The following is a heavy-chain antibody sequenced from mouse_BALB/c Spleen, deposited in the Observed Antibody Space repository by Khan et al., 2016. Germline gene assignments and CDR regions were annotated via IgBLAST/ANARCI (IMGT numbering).Heavy chain of an antibody. CDR1: GYSITSDYA. CDR2: ISYSGST. J-gene: IGHJ3*01. V-gene: IGHV3-2*02. D-gene: IGHD2-1*01. Sequence: EVQLQESGPGLVKPSQSLSLTCTVTGYSITSDYAWNWIRQFPGNKLEWMGYISYSGSTSYNPSLKSRISITRDTSKNQFFLQLNSVTTEDTATHYCARWGNYKWFAYWGQGTLVTVSA. CDR3: ARWGNYKWFAY.